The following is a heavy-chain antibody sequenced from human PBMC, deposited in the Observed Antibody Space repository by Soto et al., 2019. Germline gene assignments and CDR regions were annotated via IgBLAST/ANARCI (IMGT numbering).Heavy chain of an antibody. Sequence: GGSLRLSCAASGFTFSTYAFNWVRLAPGKGLEWVAAITGGGRSTYYADSVEGRFTISTDSSKNMLYLQMNGLRAEDTAIYYCAKEMYTGAGPDYWGQGTLVTVSS. V-gene: IGHV3-23*01. J-gene: IGHJ4*02. D-gene: IGHD6-19*01. CDR2: ITGGGRST. CDR1: GFTFSTYA. CDR3: AKEMYTGAGPDY.